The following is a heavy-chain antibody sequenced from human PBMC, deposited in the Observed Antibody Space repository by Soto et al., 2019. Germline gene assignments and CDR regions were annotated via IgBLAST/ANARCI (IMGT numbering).Heavy chain of an antibody. CDR1: GYTFTYYY. CDR2: INPNSGAT. V-gene: IGHV1-2*02. Sequence: XSVKVSCNASGYTFTYYYMHLVRQAPGQGLEWMGWINPNSGATSYAQRFQGRVTMTRDTSISTAYMELSRLTSDDTAVYYCAREGGDIVQMVYALPWDWGQGTLVTVSS. J-gene: IGHJ4*02. D-gene: IGHD2-8*01. CDR3: AREGGDIVQMVYALPWD.